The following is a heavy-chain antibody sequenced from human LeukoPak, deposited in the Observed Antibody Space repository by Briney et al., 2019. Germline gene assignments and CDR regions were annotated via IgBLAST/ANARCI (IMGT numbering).Heavy chain of an antibody. CDR1: GFTFSDYY. V-gene: IGHV3-11*04. CDR2: ISSSSSTI. Sequence: PGGSLRLSCAASGFTFSDYYMSRVRQAPGKGLEWVSYISSSSSTIYYADSVKGRFTISRDNAKNSLYLQMNSLRAEDTAVYYCARFFQYQLSRDAFDIWGQGTMVTVSS. CDR3: ARFFQYQLSRDAFDI. D-gene: IGHD2-2*01. J-gene: IGHJ3*02.